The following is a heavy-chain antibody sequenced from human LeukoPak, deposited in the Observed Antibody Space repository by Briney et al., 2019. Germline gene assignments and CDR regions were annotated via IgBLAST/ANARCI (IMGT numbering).Heavy chain of an antibody. CDR1: GGSISSYY. J-gene: IGHJ4*02. D-gene: IGHD2-8*01. V-gene: IGHV4-59*01. Sequence: SETLSLTRTVSGGSISSYYWSWIRQPPGKGLEWIGYIYYSGSTNYNPSLKSRVTISVDTSRNQFSLKLSSVTAADTAVYYCARAPNPDFFDDWGQGTLVTVSS. CDR3: ARAPNPDFFDD. CDR2: IYYSGST.